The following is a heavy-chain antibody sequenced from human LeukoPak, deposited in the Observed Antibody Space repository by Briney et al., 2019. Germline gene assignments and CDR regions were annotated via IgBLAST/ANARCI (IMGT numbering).Heavy chain of an antibody. CDR3: ARDSSGKYSSSFLSAARFDP. V-gene: IGHV1-2*04. CDR1: GYTFTGYY. CDR2: INPNSGGT. D-gene: IGHD6-13*01. J-gene: IGHJ5*02. Sequence: GASVKVSCKASGYTFTGYYMHWVRQAPGQGLEWMGWINPNSGGTNYAQKFQGWVTMTRDTSISTAYMELSRLRSDDTAVYYCARDSSGKYSSSFLSAARFDPWGQGTLVTVSS.